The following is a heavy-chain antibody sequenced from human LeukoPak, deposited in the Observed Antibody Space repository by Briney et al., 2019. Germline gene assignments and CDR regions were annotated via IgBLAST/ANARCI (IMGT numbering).Heavy chain of an antibody. J-gene: IGHJ6*03. V-gene: IGHV3-11*04. CDR2: ISTSGGTI. CDR3: ARGVMWYSADYYYYYYMDV. D-gene: IGHD2-15*01. Sequence: PGGSLRLSCAASGFTFSDYYMSWIRQAPGKGLEWVSYISTSGGTIYYVESVKGRFTISRDNAKNSLYLQMNSLRADDTAVYYCARGVMWYSADYYYYYYMDVWGKGTTVTVSS. CDR1: GFTFSDYY.